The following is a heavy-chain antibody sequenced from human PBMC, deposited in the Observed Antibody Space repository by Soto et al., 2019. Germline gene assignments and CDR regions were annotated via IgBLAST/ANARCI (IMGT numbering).Heavy chain of an antibody. CDR2: INTDGSIT. CDR3: ARDTNGLHY. Sequence: EVQLVESGGGLVQPGGSLRLSCAASGLIFSNYKMHWVRQAPGKGLVWVSRINTDGSITDYADSVKGRFTVSRDNAKNTMYLQMNSLPADDTAVYYCARDTNGLHYWGQGTLVTVSS. CDR1: GLIFSNYK. J-gene: IGHJ4*02. V-gene: IGHV3-74*01. D-gene: IGHD2-8*01.